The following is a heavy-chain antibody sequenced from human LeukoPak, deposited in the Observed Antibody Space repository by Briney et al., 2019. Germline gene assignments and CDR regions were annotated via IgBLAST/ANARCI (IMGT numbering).Heavy chain of an antibody. CDR3: ASGHCSSTSCYRQPHDY. V-gene: IGHV3-30*03. J-gene: IGHJ4*02. Sequence: GGSLRFSCAASGFTFSTYGFHWVRQAPGKGLEWVAVISFDEVNIYYGDSVKGRFTISRDNSKNTLYLQMNSLRAEDTAVYYCASGHCSSTSCYRQPHDYWGQGTLVTVSS. CDR1: GFTFSTYG. CDR2: ISFDEVNI. D-gene: IGHD2-2*01.